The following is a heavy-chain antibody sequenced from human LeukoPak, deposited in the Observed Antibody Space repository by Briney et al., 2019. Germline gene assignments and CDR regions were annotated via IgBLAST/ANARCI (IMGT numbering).Heavy chain of an antibody. Sequence: GGSLRLSCVASGFTFSSYSMNWVRQAPGKGLEWVSSISSSSSYIYYADSVTGRFTISRDNAKNSLYLQMNSLRAEDTAVYYCARAEFCSSTSCSRGSLFDYWGQGTLVTVSS. V-gene: IGHV3-21*01. CDR3: ARAEFCSSTSCSRGSLFDY. CDR1: GFTFSSYS. CDR2: ISSSSSYI. D-gene: IGHD2-2*01. J-gene: IGHJ4*02.